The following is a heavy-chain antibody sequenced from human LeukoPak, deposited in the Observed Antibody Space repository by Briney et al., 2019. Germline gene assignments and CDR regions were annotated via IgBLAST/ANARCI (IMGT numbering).Heavy chain of an antibody. CDR1: GFTFSNYA. D-gene: IGHD4-23*01. CDR2: ISSSGSTI. CDR3: ATFSYAGNAGGSAGS. J-gene: IGHJ5*02. V-gene: IGHV3-48*04. Sequence: PGGSLRLSCTASGFTFSNYAMNWVRQAPGKGLEWVSYISSSGSTIYYADTVKGRFTISRDNAKNSLYLQMNSLRAEDTAVYYCATFSYAGNAGGSAGSWGQGTLVTVSS.